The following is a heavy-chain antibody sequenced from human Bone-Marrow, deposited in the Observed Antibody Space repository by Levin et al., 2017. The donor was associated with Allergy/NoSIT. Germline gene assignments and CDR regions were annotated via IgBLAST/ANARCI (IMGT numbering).Heavy chain of an antibody. CDR2: IFPGDADT. Sequence: PGESLKISCKGSGYRFSDYWIAWVRQMPGKGLEWMGIIFPGDADTAYSPSFQGHVTISADKSISTAYLQWSSLKASDTAIYFCARREVGADEANAFDIWGQGTMVTISS. CDR1: GYRFSDYW. V-gene: IGHV5-51*01. J-gene: IGHJ3*02. CDR3: ARREVGADEANAFDI. D-gene: IGHD1-26*01.